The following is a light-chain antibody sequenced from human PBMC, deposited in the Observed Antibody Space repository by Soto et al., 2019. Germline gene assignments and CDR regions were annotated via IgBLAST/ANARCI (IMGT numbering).Light chain of an antibody. CDR1: SSDVGGYNY. Sequence: QSALTQPASVSGSPGQSITISCTGTSSDVGGYNYFSWYQQHRGKAPKLMIYDVSNRPSGVSNRFSGSKSGNTASLTISGLQAEDEAYYYCSSYTSSSTVVFGGGTKLTVL. CDR2: DVS. V-gene: IGLV2-14*01. J-gene: IGLJ2*01. CDR3: SSYTSSSTVV.